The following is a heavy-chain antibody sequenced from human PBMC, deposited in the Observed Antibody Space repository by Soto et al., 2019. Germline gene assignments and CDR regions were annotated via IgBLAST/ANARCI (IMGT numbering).Heavy chain of an antibody. D-gene: IGHD6-19*01. V-gene: IGHV3-74*01. J-gene: IGHJ4*02. CDR1: GFTFSSYW. CDR2: INSDGSST. CDR3: GVAVAGPTAIGY. Sequence: EVQLVESGGGLVQPGGSLRLSCAASGFTFSSYWMHWVRQAPGKGLVWVSRINSDGSSTSYADSVKGRFTISRDNAKNTLYLQMNSMRAEGTAVYYCGVAVAGPTAIGYWGQGTLVTVSS.